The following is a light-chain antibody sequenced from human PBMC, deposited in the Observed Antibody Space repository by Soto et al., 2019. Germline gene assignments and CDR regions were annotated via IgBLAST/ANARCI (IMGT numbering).Light chain of an antibody. CDR3: QQYYSYPPT. CDR1: QGISSY. J-gene: IGKJ1*01. V-gene: IGKV1-8*01. CDR2: AAS. Sequence: AIRMTQSPSSFSASTGDRVTITCRASQGISSYLAWYQQKPGKAPKLLIYAASTLQSGVPSMFSGSGSGTDFTLTISCLQSEDFATYCCQQYYSYPPTFGQGTKVEIK.